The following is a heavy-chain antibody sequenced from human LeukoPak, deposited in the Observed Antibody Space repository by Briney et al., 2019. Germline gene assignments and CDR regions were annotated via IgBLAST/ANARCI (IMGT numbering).Heavy chain of an antibody. CDR2: ISYDGSDK. CDR1: GFTFSSYA. Sequence: PGGSLRLSCAASGFTFSSYAIHWVRQAPGKGLEWVAVISYDGSDKYYADSVKGRFTISRDNPKNTLYLQMNSLRAEDTAVYYCAREGFSSTSSPLDYWGQGTLVTVSS. V-gene: IGHV3-30-3*01. CDR3: AREGFSSTSSPLDY. D-gene: IGHD2-2*01. J-gene: IGHJ4*02.